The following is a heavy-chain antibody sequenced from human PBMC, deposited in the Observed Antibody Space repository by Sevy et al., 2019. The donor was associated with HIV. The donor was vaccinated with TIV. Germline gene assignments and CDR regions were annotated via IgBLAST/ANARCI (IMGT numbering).Heavy chain of an antibody. D-gene: IGHD7-27*01. CDR2: MSYDGSNQ. CDR3: AKGDGALTGIDP. J-gene: IGHJ5*02. CDR1: GFTFSDYA. V-gene: IGHV3-30*18. Sequence: GGSLRLSCAASGFTFSDYAMHWVRLAPGKGLEWVALMSYDGSNQYYADSVKGRFTISRDNSKNTLYLQMNSQRVEDTAVYYCAKGDGALTGIDPWGQGTLVTVSS.